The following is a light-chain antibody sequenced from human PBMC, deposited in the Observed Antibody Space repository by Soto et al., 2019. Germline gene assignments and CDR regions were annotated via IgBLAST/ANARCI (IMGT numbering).Light chain of an antibody. J-gene: IGKJ3*01. CDR1: QTIHNF. CDR3: QESFTTLLT. Sequence: DIQMTQSPSSLSASVGDRVTITCRASQTIHNFLNWYQQKPGKAPTLLIYAASSLQSEVPSRFSGSGSGTSFTLTIGSLPPEDFAAYYCQESFTTLLTFGPLTTVDLK. CDR2: AAS. V-gene: IGKV1-39*01.